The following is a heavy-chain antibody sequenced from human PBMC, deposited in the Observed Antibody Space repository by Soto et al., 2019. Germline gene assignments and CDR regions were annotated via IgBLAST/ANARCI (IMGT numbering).Heavy chain of an antibody. CDR3: ARRLYSTNWYYFDY. Sequence: EVQLLESGGGLVQPGGSLRLSCAASGFTFSKYAMSWVRQAPGKGLEWVSGISASTYYADSVKSRFTISRDKSRNTLYLQMNSLRAEDTAVYYCARRLYSTNWYYFDYWGQGTLVTVSS. CDR2: GISAST. CDR1: GFTFSKYA. D-gene: IGHD2-2*01. V-gene: IGHV3-23*01. J-gene: IGHJ4*02.